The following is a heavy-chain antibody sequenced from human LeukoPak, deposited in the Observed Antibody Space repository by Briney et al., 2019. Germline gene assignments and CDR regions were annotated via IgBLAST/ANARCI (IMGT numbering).Heavy chain of an antibody. J-gene: IGHJ6*02. V-gene: IGHV3-30*18. CDR3: AKSRGTYYYYYGMDV. Sequence: GGSLRLSCAASGFTFSSYGMHWVRQAPGKGLEWVAVISYDGSNKYYADSVKGRFTISRDNFKNTLYLQMNSLRAEDTAVYYCAKSRGTYYYYYGMDVWGQGTTVTVSS. D-gene: IGHD3-16*01. CDR2: ISYDGSNK. CDR1: GFTFSSYG.